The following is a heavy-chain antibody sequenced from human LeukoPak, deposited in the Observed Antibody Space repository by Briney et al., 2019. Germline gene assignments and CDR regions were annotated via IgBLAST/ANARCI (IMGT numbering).Heavy chain of an antibody. V-gene: IGHV3-23*01. CDR1: GFTFSNYA. CDR3: AKWGDYDVLTGYYVSDY. D-gene: IGHD3-9*01. J-gene: IGHJ4*02. CDR2: ITGSGGNT. Sequence: GGSLRLSCAASGFTFSNYAMSWVRQAPGKGLEWVSAITGSGGNTYYADSVKGRFTISRDNSKNTVFLQMNSLKAEDTAVYYCAKWGDYDVLTGYYVSDYWGQGTLVTVSS.